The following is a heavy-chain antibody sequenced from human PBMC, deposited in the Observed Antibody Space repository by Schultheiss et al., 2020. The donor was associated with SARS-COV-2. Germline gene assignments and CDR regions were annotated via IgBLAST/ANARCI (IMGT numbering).Heavy chain of an antibody. CDR3: ARVVTLIRGAISASGRKTYGMDV. J-gene: IGHJ6*02. V-gene: IGHV4-34*01. Sequence: SETLSLTCAVYGGSFSAYYWSWIRQPPGKGLEWIGEINHSGNTNYNPSLKSRVTISVDTSKNQFSLRLRSVTAADTAVYYCARVVTLIRGAISASGRKTYGMDVWGQGTTVTVSS. D-gene: IGHD3-10*01. CDR1: GGSFSAYY. CDR2: INHSGNT.